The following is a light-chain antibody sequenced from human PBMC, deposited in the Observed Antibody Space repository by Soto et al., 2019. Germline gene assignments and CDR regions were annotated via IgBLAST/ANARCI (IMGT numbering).Light chain of an antibody. CDR2: GAS. CDR3: QQYNRYLT. J-gene: IGKJ1*01. V-gene: IGKV1-5*01. Sequence: DIQMTQSPSSLSASVGDSVTITCRASESMSNCLTWYQQKPGKAPKLLISGASSLQSGAPTRCGSSSARTEFTLIISRLQHDDIANYYCQQYNRYLTFGQGTKVDIK. CDR1: ESMSNC.